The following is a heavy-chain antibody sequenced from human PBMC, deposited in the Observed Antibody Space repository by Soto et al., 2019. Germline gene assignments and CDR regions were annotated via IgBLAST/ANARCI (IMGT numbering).Heavy chain of an antibody. V-gene: IGHV1-3*01. CDR2: IRGGNGDT. D-gene: IGHD2-15*01. J-gene: IGHJ4*02. Sequence: ASVKVSCKASGYAFSTYALHWVRQAPGQRLEWMGRIRGGNGDTEYSQKFKGRVTITRDTSATTVYMELSSLRSEDTAVYYCAKKEGICSGGSCHLFDYWGQGTPVTVSS. CDR3: AKKEGICSGGSCHLFDY. CDR1: GYAFSTYA.